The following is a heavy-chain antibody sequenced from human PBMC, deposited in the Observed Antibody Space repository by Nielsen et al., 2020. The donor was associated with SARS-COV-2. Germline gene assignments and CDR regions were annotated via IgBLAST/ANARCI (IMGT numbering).Heavy chain of an antibody. V-gene: IGHV1-18*01. CDR1: GYTFTSYG. Sequence: ASVKVSCKASGYTFTSYGISWVRQAPGQGLEWMGWISAYNGNTNYAQKLQGRVTMTTDTSTSTAYMELRSLRSDDTAVYYCARGDGIVVVTAPFDYWGQGNLVTVSS. J-gene: IGHJ4*02. CDR2: ISAYNGNT. CDR3: ARGDGIVVVTAPFDY. D-gene: IGHD2-21*02.